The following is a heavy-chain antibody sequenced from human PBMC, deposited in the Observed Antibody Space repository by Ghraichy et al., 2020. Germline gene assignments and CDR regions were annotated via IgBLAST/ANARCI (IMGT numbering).Heavy chain of an antibody. CDR3: ARGEYSSSWYPLAFDY. J-gene: IGHJ4*02. V-gene: IGHV4-34*01. CDR1: GGSFSGYY. CDR2: INHSGST. Sequence: ESLNISCAVYGGSFSGYYWSWIRQPPGKGLEWIGEINHSGSTNYNPSLKSRVTISVDTSKNQFSLKLSSVTAADTAVYYCARGEYSSSWYPLAFDYWGQGTLVTVSS. D-gene: IGHD6-13*01.